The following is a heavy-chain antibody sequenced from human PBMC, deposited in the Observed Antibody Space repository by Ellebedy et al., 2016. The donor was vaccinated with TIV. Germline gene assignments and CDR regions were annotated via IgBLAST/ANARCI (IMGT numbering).Heavy chain of an antibody. J-gene: IGHJ4*02. CDR3: TTAGSNIPVHGAVFDY. D-gene: IGHD4/OR15-4a*01. V-gene: IGHV3-15*07. CDR1: RFTFNNAW. CDR2: IKSKTDGETT. Sequence: GESLKISCAASRFTFNNAWMNWVRQAPGKGLEWVGRIKSKTDGETTDYAAPVKGRFTISRDDSINTLYLQMNSLKSEATAVYYCTTAGSNIPVHGAVFDYWGQGTLVTVSS.